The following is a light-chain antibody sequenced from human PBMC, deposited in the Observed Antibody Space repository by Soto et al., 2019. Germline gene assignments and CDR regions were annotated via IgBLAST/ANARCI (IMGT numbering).Light chain of an antibody. Sequence: LTQPASVSGSPGQSIAISCAGTSSDVGGYNYVSWYQQHPGKAPKLIIYDVSYRPSGVSNRFSGSKSGNTASLTISGLQAEDEADYYCCSYTSRSVYVFGTGTRSPS. CDR3: CSYTSRSVYV. J-gene: IGLJ1*01. CDR1: SSDVGGYNY. V-gene: IGLV2-14*01. CDR2: DVS.